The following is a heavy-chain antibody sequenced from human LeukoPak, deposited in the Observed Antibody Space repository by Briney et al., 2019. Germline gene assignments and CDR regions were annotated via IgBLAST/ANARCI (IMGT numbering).Heavy chain of an antibody. CDR2: INWNGGST. V-gene: IGHV3-20*01. Sequence: GGSLRLSCAASGFTFDDYGMSWVRQAPGKGLEWVSGINWNGGSTGYADSVNGRLTISRDKAKVSLYLQMNSLRAEDTALYHCARVVDSSGWYNYYYYMDVWGKGTTVTISS. D-gene: IGHD6-19*01. CDR1: GFTFDDYG. CDR3: ARVVDSSGWYNYYYYMDV. J-gene: IGHJ6*03.